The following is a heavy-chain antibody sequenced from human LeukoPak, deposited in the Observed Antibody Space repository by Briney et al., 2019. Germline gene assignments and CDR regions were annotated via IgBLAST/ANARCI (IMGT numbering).Heavy chain of an antibody. V-gene: IGHV3-23*01. CDR2: ISGSGGST. Sequence: GGSLRLSCAASGFTFSSYAMSWVRQAPGKGLEWVSAISGSGGSTYYADSVKGRFTISRDNSKNTLYLQMNSLRAEDTAVYYCAKDLCVWGSYRYNQYFDYWGQGTLVTVYS. J-gene: IGHJ4*02. CDR1: GFTFSSYA. D-gene: IGHD3-16*02. CDR3: AKDLCVWGSYRYNQYFDY.